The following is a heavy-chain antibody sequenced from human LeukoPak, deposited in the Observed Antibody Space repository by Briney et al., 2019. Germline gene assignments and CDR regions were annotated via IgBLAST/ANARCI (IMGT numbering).Heavy chain of an antibody. CDR2: ISGSGGST. Sequence: PGGSLRLSCAASGFTFSSYAMSWVRQAPGKGLEWVSAISGSGGSTYYADSVKGRFTISRDNSKNTLYLQMNSLKASDTAMYYCARGPYYYYMDVWGKGTTVTVSS. CDR1: GFTFSSYA. J-gene: IGHJ6*03. V-gene: IGHV3-23*01. CDR3: ARGPYYYYMDV.